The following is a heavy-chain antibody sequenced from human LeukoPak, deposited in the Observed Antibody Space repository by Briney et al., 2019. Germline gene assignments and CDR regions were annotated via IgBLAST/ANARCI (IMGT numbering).Heavy chain of an antibody. V-gene: IGHV1-2*02. CDR3: TRRQNDY. Sequence: GASVKDSCKASGYTFTDYYIHWVRQAPGQGLEWMGWINTNSGGTNYAQKFQGRVTMTRDTSISTAYMELSRLRSDDTAVYYCTRRQNDYWAQGTLVTVSS. J-gene: IGHJ4*02. CDR1: GYTFTDYY. CDR2: INTNSGGT.